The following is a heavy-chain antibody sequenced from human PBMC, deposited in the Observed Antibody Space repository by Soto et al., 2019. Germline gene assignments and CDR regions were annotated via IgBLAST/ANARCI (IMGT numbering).Heavy chain of an antibody. CDR3: ARDHGFWSGPIDD. V-gene: IGHV3-33*01. D-gene: IGHD3-3*01. CDR1: GFTFSSYG. CDR2: IWYDGSNK. J-gene: IGHJ4*02. Sequence: GGSLRLSCAASGFTFSSYGMHWVRQAPGKGLEWVAVIWYDGSNKYYADSVKGRFTISRDNSKNTLYLQMNSLRAEDTAVYYCARDHGFWSGPIDDSGQGTLVTVSS.